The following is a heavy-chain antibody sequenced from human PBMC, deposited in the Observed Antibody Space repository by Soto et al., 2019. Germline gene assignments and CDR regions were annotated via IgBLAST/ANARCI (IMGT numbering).Heavy chain of an antibody. CDR2: IDHSGYT. J-gene: IGHJ5*02. CDR3: ARVRDWFDP. V-gene: IGHV4-34*01. CDR1: GGSFSGYY. Sequence: PXGTLCLPCAVYGGSFSGYYWNWIRQPPGKGLEWIGEIDHSGYTNYNPSLKSRVTISVDTSKNQFSLRLTSVTAADTAVYYCARVRDWFDPWGQGTLVTVSS. D-gene: IGHD3-3*01.